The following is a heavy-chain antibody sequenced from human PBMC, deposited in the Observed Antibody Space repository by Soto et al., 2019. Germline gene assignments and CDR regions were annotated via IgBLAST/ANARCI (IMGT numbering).Heavy chain of an antibody. V-gene: IGHV3-30-3*01. CDR1: GFTFSSYA. J-gene: IGHJ4*02. CDR3: AKYNWNYGGYFDY. Sequence: GGSLRLSCAASGFTFSSYAMHWVRQAPGKGLEWVAVISYDGSNKYYADSVKGRFTISRDNSKNTLYLQMNSLRAEDTAVYYCAKYNWNYGGYFDYWGQGTLVTVS. D-gene: IGHD1-7*01. CDR2: ISYDGSNK.